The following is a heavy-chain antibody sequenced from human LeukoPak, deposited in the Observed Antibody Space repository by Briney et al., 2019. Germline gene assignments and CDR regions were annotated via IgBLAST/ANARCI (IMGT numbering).Heavy chain of an antibody. CDR2: IKEDGSEK. CDR3: ARHAYGDYLFDY. D-gene: IGHD4-17*01. CDR1: GFTFSNHW. J-gene: IGHJ4*02. Sequence: GGSLRLSCAASGFTFSNHWMSWVRQAPGKGLEWVANIKEDGSEKYYVDSVKGRFTISRDNAKNSLYLQMNSLRAEDTAVYYCARHAYGDYLFDYWGQGTLVTVSS. V-gene: IGHV3-7*05.